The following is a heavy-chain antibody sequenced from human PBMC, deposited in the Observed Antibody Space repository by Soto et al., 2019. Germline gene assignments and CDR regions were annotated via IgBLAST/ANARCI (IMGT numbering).Heavy chain of an antibody. V-gene: IGHV3-33*01. D-gene: IGHD1-7*01. J-gene: IGHJ5*02. CDR1: GFTFSSYA. Sequence: GGSLRLSCAASGFTFSSYAMHWVRQAPGKGLEWLAVIWYDGSNKYYADSVKGRFTISRDNSKNTLYLQMNSLRAEDTAVYYCARDKPELRVFNWFDPWGQGTLVTVSS. CDR2: IWYDGSNK. CDR3: ARDKPELRVFNWFDP.